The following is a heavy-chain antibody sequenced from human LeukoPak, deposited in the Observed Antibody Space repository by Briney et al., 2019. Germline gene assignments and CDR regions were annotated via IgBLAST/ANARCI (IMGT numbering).Heavy chain of an antibody. Sequence: PGGSLRLSCAASGFTFRSYAMSWVRQAPGKGLEWVSAISGSGGSTYYADSVKGRFTISRDNSKNTLYLQMNSLRAEDTAVYYCAKDAPSLWFGELLFDYWGQGTLVTVSS. CDR2: ISGSGGST. CDR3: AKDAPSLWFGELLFDY. D-gene: IGHD3-10*01. J-gene: IGHJ4*02. V-gene: IGHV3-23*01. CDR1: GFTFRSYA.